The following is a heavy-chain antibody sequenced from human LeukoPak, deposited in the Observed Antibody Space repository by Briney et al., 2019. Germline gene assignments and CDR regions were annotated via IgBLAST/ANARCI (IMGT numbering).Heavy chain of an antibody. CDR1: SGSFSGYY. Sequence: SETLSLTCAVYSGSFSGYYWSWIRQPPGKGLEWIGEINHSGSTNYNPSLKSRVTISVDTSKNQFSLKLSSVTAADTAVYYCARDKLYCSGGSCYSWFDPWGQGTLVTVSS. J-gene: IGHJ5*02. D-gene: IGHD2-15*01. CDR2: INHSGST. V-gene: IGHV4-34*01. CDR3: ARDKLYCSGGSCYSWFDP.